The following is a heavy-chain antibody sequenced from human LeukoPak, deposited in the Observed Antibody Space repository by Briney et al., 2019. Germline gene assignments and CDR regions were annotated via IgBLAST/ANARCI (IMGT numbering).Heavy chain of an antibody. CDR1: NGSINSYY. CDR3: ARGGYAPDV. CDR2: MYYTGST. V-gene: IGHV4-59*01. D-gene: IGHD5-12*01. J-gene: IGHJ6*04. Sequence: PSETLSLTCTVSNGSINSYYWTWIRQPPGKGLECIGYMYYTGSTNYNPSLKSRVTISVDTSKNHFSLKLNSVTAADTAVYYCARGGYAPDVWGKGTTVTVSS.